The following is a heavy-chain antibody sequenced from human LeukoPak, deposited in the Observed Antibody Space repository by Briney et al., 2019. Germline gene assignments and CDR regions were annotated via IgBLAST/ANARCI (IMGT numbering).Heavy chain of an antibody. D-gene: IGHD2-2*01. CDR1: GFTFSSYW. CDR2: IKQDGSEK. Sequence: PGGSLRLSCAASGFTFSSYWMSWVRQAPGKGLEWAANIKQDGSEKYYVDSVKGRFTITRDNAKNSMYLQMNSLRAEDTAVYYCARDRCSSTSCYGSFDHWGQGTLVTVSS. J-gene: IGHJ5*02. V-gene: IGHV3-7*01. CDR3: ARDRCSSTSCYGSFDH.